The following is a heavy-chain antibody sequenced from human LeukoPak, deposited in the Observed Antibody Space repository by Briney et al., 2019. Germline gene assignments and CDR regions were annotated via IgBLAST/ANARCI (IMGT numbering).Heavy chain of an antibody. Sequence: GGSLRLSCAASGFTFDDYAMHWVRQAPGKGLEWVSGISWTSGSIGYADSVKGRFTISRDNAKNFLYQQMNSLRAEDTALYYCAKDVNYQFWSGYYLDYWGQGTLVTVSS. CDR3: AKDVNYQFWSGYYLDY. V-gene: IGHV3-9*01. CDR2: ISWTSGSI. J-gene: IGHJ4*02. CDR1: GFTFDDYA. D-gene: IGHD3-3*01.